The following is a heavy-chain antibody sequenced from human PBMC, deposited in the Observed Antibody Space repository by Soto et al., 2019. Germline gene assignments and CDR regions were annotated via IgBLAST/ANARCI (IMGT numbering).Heavy chain of an antibody. J-gene: IGHJ6*03. V-gene: IGHV4-34*01. CDR2: INHSGST. Sequence: SETLSLTCAVYGGSFSGYYWSWIRQPPGKGLEWIGEINHSGSTNYNPSLKSRVTISVDTSKNQFSLKLSSVTAADTAVYYCARSVVRGVIHYYYYYMDVWGKGTTVTVSS. CDR1: GGSFSGYY. CDR3: ARSVVRGVIHYYYYYMDV. D-gene: IGHD3-10*01.